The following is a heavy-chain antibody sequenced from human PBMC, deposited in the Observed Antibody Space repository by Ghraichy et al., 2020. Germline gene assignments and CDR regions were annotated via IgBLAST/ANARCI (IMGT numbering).Heavy chain of an antibody. Sequence: SETLPLTCAVSGYSITSGYYWAWIRQPPGKGLQWIGSIFHSGNTYYNASLENRVTISVDTSKNQFSLNLTSMTAPDTAIYYCARDVRVRGFDYWGKGTLVTVSS. D-gene: IGHD3-10*01. J-gene: IGHJ4*02. CDR1: GYSITSGYY. CDR3: ARDVRVRGFDY. V-gene: IGHV4-38-2*02. CDR2: IFHSGNT.